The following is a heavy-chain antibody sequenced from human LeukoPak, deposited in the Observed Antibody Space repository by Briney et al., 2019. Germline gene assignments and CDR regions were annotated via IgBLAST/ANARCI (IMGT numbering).Heavy chain of an antibody. Sequence: GASVKVSCKASGYTFTGYYMHWVRQAPGQGLEWMGWINPNSGNTGYAQKFQGRVTMTRNTSISTAYMELSSLRSEDTAVYYCARGGYSGYDYYYYYMDVWGKGTTVTISS. V-gene: IGHV1-8*02. CDR2: INPNSGNT. D-gene: IGHD5-12*01. J-gene: IGHJ6*03. CDR3: ARGGYSGYDYYYYYMDV. CDR1: GYTFTGYY.